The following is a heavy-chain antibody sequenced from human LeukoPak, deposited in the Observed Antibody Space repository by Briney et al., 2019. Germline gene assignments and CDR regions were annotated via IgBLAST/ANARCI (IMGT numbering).Heavy chain of an antibody. J-gene: IGHJ4*02. CDR1: GFTFSNYW. CDR3: VRLLDRDF. V-gene: IGHV3-74*01. D-gene: IGHD3/OR15-3a*01. CDR2: INGDGSRT. Sequence: PGGSLRLSCAASGFTFSNYWVHWVRQAPGKGLVWVSRINGDGSRTNYADSVKGRFTISRDNAKNTVYLQMSGLRAEDTAVYYCVRLLDRDFWGQGTLVTVSS.